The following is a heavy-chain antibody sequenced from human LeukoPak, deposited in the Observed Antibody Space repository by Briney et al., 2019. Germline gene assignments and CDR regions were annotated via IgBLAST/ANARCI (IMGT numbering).Heavy chain of an antibody. V-gene: IGHV3-48*03. CDR2: ISGSGSST. D-gene: IGHD3-16*01. J-gene: IGHJ6*03. CDR1: EFTFSRYE. CDR3: ARLGFGDSSAYDYFYYFMDV. Sequence: GGSLRLSCAASEFTFSRYELNWDRQAQGMGLEWVSYISGSGSSTYYADSVKGRFTISRDNAKNSLYLQMNSLRDEDTAVYYCARLGFGDSSAYDYFYYFMDVWGKGTTVTVSS.